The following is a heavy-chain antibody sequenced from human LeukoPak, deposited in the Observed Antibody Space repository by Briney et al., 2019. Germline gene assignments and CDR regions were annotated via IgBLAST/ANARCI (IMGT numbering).Heavy chain of an antibody. Sequence: ASVKVSCKASGYTFTGYYMHWVRQAPGQGLEWMGWINPNSGGTNYAQKFQGRATMTRDTSISTAYMELSGLRSDDTAVYYCARDTNIPESETFHYWGQGTLVTVSS. J-gene: IGHJ4*02. CDR1: GYTFTGYY. CDR2: INPNSGGT. CDR3: ARDTNIPESETFHY. D-gene: IGHD2-2*02. V-gene: IGHV1-2*02.